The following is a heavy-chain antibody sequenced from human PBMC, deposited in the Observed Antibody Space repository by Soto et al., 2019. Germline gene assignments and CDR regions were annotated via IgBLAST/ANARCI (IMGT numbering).Heavy chain of an antibody. V-gene: IGHV3-21*01. Sequence: GGSLRLSCAASGFTFSSYSMNWVRQAPGKGLEWVSSISSSSSYIYYADSVKGRFTISRDNAKNSLYLQMNSLRADDSAVAYFVCSSRHCNSTRCCLDYWGQGTLVTVSS. D-gene: IGHD2-2*01. CDR1: GFTFSSYS. CDR3: VCSSRHCNSTRCCLDY. CDR2: ISSSSSYI. J-gene: IGHJ4*02.